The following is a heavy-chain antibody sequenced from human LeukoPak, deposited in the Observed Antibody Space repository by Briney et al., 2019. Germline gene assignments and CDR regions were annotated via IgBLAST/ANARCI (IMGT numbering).Heavy chain of an antibody. CDR2: ISWNSGSI. CDR3: AKDNTGSSWYNYYYGMDV. V-gene: IGHV3-9*01. D-gene: IGHD6-13*01. Sequence: GRSLRLSCAASGFTFDDYAMHWVRQAPGKGLDWVSGISWNSGSIGYADSVKGRFTISRDNAKNSLYLQMNSLRAEDTALYYCAKDNTGSSWYNYYYGMDVWGQGTTVTVSS. J-gene: IGHJ6*02. CDR1: GFTFDDYA.